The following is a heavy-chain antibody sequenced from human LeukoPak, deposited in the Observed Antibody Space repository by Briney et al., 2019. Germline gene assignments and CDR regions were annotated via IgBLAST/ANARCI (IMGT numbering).Heavy chain of an antibody. V-gene: IGHV1-69*06. CDR3: ARKAVAGYWFDP. CDR1: GGTFSSYA. CDR2: IIPIFGTA. Sequence: GASVKVSCKASGGTFSSYAISWVRQAPGQGLEWMGGIIPIFGTANYAQKFQGRVTITADKSTSTAYMELSSLRSEDTAVYYCARKAVAGYWFDPWGQGTLVTVSS. D-gene: IGHD6-19*01. J-gene: IGHJ5*02.